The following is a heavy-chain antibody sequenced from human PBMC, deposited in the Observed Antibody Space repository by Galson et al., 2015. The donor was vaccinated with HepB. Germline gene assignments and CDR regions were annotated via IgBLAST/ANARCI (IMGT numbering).Heavy chain of an antibody. D-gene: IGHD3-9*01. CDR3: ARDPGGPDTDDDSLTGLFDL. V-gene: IGHV3-21*01. CDR2: ITFSSSYK. J-gene: IGHJ4*01. Sequence: SLRLSCAASGFTFNTYTMNWVRQAPGKGLEWVSSITFSSSYKYYADSVKRRFTISRDNANKSVYLQMNNLRAEDTAVYYCARDPGGPDTDDDSLTGLFDLWGQGILVTVSS. CDR1: GFTFNTYT.